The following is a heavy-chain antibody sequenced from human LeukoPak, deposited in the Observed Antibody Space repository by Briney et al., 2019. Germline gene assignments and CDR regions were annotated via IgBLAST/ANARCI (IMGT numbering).Heavy chain of an antibody. J-gene: IGHJ5*02. CDR2: IYTSGST. CDR1: GGSISSGGYY. CDR3: ARDGRPVFFDP. D-gene: IGHD1-1*01. V-gene: IGHV4-61*02. Sequence: SETLSLTCTVSGGSISSGGYYWSWIRQPAGKGLEWIGRIYTSGSTNYNPSLKSRVTISVDTSKNQFSLKLSSVTAADTAVYYCARDGRPVFFDPWGQGTLVTVSS.